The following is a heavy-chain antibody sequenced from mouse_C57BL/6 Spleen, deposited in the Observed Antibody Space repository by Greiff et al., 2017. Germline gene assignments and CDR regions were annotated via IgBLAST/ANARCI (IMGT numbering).Heavy chain of an antibody. CDR1: GFTFSDYG. D-gene: IGHD2-4*01. CDR2: ISSGSSTI. Sequence: EVKLMESGGGLVKPGGSLILSCAASGFTFSDYGMHWVRQAPEKGLEWVAYISSGSSTIYYADTVKGRFTISRDNAKNTLFLQMTSLRSEDTAMYYCARDDYAFAYWGQGTLVTVSA. J-gene: IGHJ3*01. CDR3: ARDDYAFAY. V-gene: IGHV5-17*01.